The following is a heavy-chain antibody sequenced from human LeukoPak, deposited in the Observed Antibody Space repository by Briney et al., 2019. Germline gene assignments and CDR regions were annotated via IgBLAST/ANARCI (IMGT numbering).Heavy chain of an antibody. CDR1: EFIFSRFW. Sequence: GGSLRLSCAASEFIFSRFWMSWVRQAPGKGLEWVASVNQDESAKFYVDSVRGRFTISRDNAKNSLYLQMNSLRAEDTAVYYCARSITMGQGVWGKGTTVTISS. D-gene: IGHD3-10*01. CDR2: VNQDESAK. J-gene: IGHJ6*04. V-gene: IGHV3-7*01. CDR3: ARSITMGQGV.